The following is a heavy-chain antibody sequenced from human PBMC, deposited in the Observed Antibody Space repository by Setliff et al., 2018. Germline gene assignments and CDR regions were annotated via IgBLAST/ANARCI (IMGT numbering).Heavy chain of an antibody. CDR2: IYIGGST. CDR1: GGSISSYY. V-gene: IGHV4-4*07. J-gene: IGHJ4*02. D-gene: IGHD5-12*01. Sequence: PSETLSLTCTVSGGSISSYYWIWIRQPAGKGLEWIGHIYIGGSTNYNPSLKSRVTISVDTSKNQFSLKLSSVTAADTAVYYCARGKRLPPPRTARGYSGYDYWGQGTLVTVSS. CDR3: ARGKRLPPPRTARGYSGYDY.